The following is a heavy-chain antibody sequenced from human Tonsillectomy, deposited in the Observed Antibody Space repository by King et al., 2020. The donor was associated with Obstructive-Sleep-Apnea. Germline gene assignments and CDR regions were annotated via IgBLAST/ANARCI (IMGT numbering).Heavy chain of an antibody. Sequence: VQLVESGGGVVQPGRSLRLSCAASGFAFSSYGMHWVRQTPGKGLECVAVISYDGSSKYYADSVKGRFTVSADNSKNTVYLQMNSLRAEDTAVYYCAKDRFDRPLWSPIDYWGQGTLVSVSS. V-gene: IGHV3-30*18. CDR2: ISYDGSSK. J-gene: IGHJ4*02. CDR1: GFAFSSYG. CDR3: AKDRFDRPLWSPIDY. D-gene: IGHD3-10*01.